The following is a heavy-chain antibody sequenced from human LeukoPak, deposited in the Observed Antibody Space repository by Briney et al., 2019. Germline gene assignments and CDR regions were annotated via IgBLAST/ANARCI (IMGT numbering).Heavy chain of an antibody. D-gene: IGHD2-21*01. J-gene: IGHJ2*01. V-gene: IGHV4-34*01. CDR3: TRITYCGGEDCRLFDV. Sequence: PSETLSLTCAVYGGPVVGHFWSWIRQAPGKGLEWIGKSNYNVNSNYNPSLKSRVTISVDTSKNQFSLRLTSMTAADTAMYYCTRITYCGGEDCRLFDVWSRGTLVTVSS. CDR1: GGPVVGHF. CDR2: SNYNVNS.